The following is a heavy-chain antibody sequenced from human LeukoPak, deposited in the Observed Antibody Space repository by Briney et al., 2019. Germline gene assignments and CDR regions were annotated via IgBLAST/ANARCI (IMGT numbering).Heavy chain of an antibody. V-gene: IGHV4-59*08. CDR2: IYYSGST. Sequence: TSETLSLTCTVSGGSISSYYWSWIRQPPGKGLEWIGYIYYSGSTNYNPSLKSRVTISVDTSKNQFSLNLSSVTAADTAVYYCARLCSSTSCPPYHWGQGTLVTVPS. CDR1: GGSISSYY. CDR3: ARLCSSTSCPPYH. J-gene: IGHJ5*02. D-gene: IGHD2-2*01.